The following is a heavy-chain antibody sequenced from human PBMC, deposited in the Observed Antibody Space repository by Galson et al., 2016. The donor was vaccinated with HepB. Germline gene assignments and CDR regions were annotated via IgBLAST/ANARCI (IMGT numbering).Heavy chain of an antibody. V-gene: IGHV3-74*01. CDR2: ISSDGSTT. CDR3: ARDWSEIDYDVLTANYYYYHYGMDV. CDR1: GFTFSSYW. D-gene: IGHD3-9*01. J-gene: IGHJ6*02. Sequence: SLILSCAASGFTFSSYWMHWVRQAPGSGLVWFSRISSDGSTTADAASVKGRFPIPRDNVKNTVYLQMNSLRAEDTAVYYCARDWSEIDYDVLTANYYYYHYGMDVWGQGTTVTVSS.